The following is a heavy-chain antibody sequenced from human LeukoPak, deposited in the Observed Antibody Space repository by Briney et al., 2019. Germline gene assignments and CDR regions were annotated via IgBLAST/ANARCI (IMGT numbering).Heavy chain of an antibody. V-gene: IGHV4-31*03. Sequence: SSETLSLTCTVSGGSISSGGYYWSWIRQHPGKGLEWIGYIYYSGSTYYNPSLKSRVTISVDTSKNQFSLELSSVTAADTAVYYCASSSPPDYYDSSGYPDYWGQGTLVTVSS. CDR2: IYYSGST. CDR1: GGSISSGGYY. D-gene: IGHD3-22*01. J-gene: IGHJ4*02. CDR3: ASSSPPDYYDSSGYPDY.